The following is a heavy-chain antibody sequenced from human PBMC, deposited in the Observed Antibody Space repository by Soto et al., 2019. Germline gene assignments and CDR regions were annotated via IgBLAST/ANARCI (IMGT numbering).Heavy chain of an antibody. Sequence: QVQLAQSGAEVKKPGASVKVSCKASGYMLSDYYLHWVRQAPGQGLEWMGWINPDSGGTKYTQKFQGRVTMTRDTSISTAYMELSELRSNDTAVYYCARKGCDYNFDYWGQGTLVTVSS. D-gene: IGHD4-17*01. CDR3: ARKGCDYNFDY. CDR1: GYMLSDYY. CDR2: INPDSGGT. V-gene: IGHV1-2*02. J-gene: IGHJ4*02.